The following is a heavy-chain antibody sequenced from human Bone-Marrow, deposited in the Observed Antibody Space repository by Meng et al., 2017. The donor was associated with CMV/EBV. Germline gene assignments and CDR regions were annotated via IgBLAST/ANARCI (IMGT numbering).Heavy chain of an antibody. CDR2: INPNSGGT. D-gene: IGHD6-13*01. V-gene: IGHV1-2*02. CDR1: GYTFTGYY. J-gene: IGHJ6*02. Sequence: ASVKVSCKASGYTFTGYYMHWVRQAPGQGLEWMGWINPNSGGTNYAQKFQGRVTMTRDTSTSTVYMELSSLRSEDTAVYYCARDFSSYSSSWYDILHRRQNTKYYYYGMDVWGQGTTVTVSS. CDR3: ARDFSSYSSSWYDILHRRQNTKYYYYGMDV.